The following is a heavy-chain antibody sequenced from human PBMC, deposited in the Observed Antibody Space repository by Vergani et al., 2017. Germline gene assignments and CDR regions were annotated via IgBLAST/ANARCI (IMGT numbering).Heavy chain of an antibody. CDR3: AREARGGVVLMVYAIPPSANWFDP. J-gene: IGHJ5*02. Sequence: QLQLQESGPGLVKPSETLSLTCTVSGGSISSSSYYWGWIRQPPGKGLEWIGSIYYSGSTYYNPSLKSRVTISVDTSKNQFSLKLSSVTAADTAVYYCAREARGGVVLMVYAIPPSANWFDPWGQGTLVTVSS. V-gene: IGHV4-39*07. CDR1: GGSISSSSYY. D-gene: IGHD2-8*01. CDR2: IYYSGST.